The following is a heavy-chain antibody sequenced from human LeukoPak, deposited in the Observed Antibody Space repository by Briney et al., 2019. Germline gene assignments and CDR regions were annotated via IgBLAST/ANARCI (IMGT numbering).Heavy chain of an antibody. J-gene: IGHJ4*02. Sequence: SVKVSCKASGGTFISYAISWVRQAPGQGLEWMGGIIPIFGTANYAQKFQGRVTITTDESTSTAYMELSSLRSEDTAVYYCARLSHYDILTGYSDYWGQGTLVTVSS. D-gene: IGHD3-9*01. V-gene: IGHV1-69*05. CDR1: GGTFISYA. CDR3: ARLSHYDILTGYSDY. CDR2: IIPIFGTA.